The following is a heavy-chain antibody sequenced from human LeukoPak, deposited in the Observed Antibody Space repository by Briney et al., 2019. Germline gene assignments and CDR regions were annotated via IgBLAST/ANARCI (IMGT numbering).Heavy chain of an antibody. CDR2: IYYSGST. D-gene: IGHD1-26*01. Sequence: SQTLSLTCTVSGGSISSGDYYWSWIRQPPGKGLEWIGYIYYSGSTYYNPSLKSRVTISVDTSKNQFSLKLSSVTAADTAVYYCARSGSYVAYYFDYWGQGTLVTVSS. J-gene: IGHJ4*02. CDR3: ARSGSYVAYYFDY. V-gene: IGHV4-30-4*01. CDR1: GGSISSGDYY.